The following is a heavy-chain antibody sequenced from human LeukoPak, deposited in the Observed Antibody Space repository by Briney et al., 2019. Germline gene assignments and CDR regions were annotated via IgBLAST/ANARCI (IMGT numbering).Heavy chain of an antibody. CDR1: GCSISSGDYY. Sequence: SQTLSLTCTVSGCSISSGDYYWSWIRQPPGKGLEWIGYIYYSGSTYYNPSLKSRVTISVDTSKNQFSLKLSSVTAADTAVYYCARDDPQYWFDPWGQGTLVTVSS. CDR2: IYYSGST. D-gene: IGHD3-3*01. V-gene: IGHV4-30-4*08. J-gene: IGHJ5*02. CDR3: ARDDPQYWFDP.